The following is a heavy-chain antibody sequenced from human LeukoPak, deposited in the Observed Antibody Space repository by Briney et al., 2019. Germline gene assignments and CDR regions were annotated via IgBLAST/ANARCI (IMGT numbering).Heavy chain of an antibody. Sequence: GGSLRLSCAASGFTFSSYGMHWVRQAPGKGLEWVAVISYDGSNKYYADSVKGRFTISRDNSKNTLYLQMNSLRAEDTAVYYCAKFKTVTTFWYSDYWGQGTLVTVSS. J-gene: IGHJ4*02. CDR3: AKFKTVTTFWYSDY. CDR1: GFTFSSYG. D-gene: IGHD4-17*01. CDR2: ISYDGSNK. V-gene: IGHV3-30*18.